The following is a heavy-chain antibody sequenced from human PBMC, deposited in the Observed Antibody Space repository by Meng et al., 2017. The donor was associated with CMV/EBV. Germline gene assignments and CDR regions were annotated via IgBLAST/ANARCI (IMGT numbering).Heavy chain of an antibody. Sequence: QVQLQQWGAGRVKPSETLFLTCGVYGGSFIRYYWSWIRPPPGKGLEWIGEINHSGSTNYNPSLKIRVTISVDTSKNQFSLKLSSVTAADTAVYYCARGVGATGKADYWGQGTLVTVSS. CDR3: ARGVGATGKADY. J-gene: IGHJ4*02. CDR1: GGSFIRYY. CDR2: INHSGST. V-gene: IGHV4-34*01. D-gene: IGHD1-26*01.